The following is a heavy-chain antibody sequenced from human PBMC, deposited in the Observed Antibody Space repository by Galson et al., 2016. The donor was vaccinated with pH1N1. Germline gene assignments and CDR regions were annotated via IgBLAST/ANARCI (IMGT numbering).Heavy chain of an antibody. V-gene: IGHV4-38-2*01. D-gene: IGHD1-1*01. CDR2: FYDSGSTT. CDR1: GDSITSGYY. J-gene: IGHJ4*02. CDR3: AKMARTSGPDSEYYFDF. Sequence: ETLSLTCAVSGDSITSGYYWGWIRQAPGRGLEWIGSFYDSGSTTYYKSSLKSRVAISVDTSKNQFSLRLSPMTAADTAVYYCAKMARTSGPDSEYYFDFWGQGMLVTVSS.